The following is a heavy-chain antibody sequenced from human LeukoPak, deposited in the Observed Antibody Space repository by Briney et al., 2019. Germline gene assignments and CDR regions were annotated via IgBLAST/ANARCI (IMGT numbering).Heavy chain of an antibody. J-gene: IGHJ4*02. D-gene: IGHD3-22*01. V-gene: IGHV3-23*01. CDR2: ISGSGGST. CDR1: GFTFSSYA. CDR3: ASHVVTLYY. Sequence: GGSLRLSCAASGFTFSSYAMSWVRQAPGKGLEWVSAISGSGGSTYYADSMKGRFTISRDNSKNRLHLQMNSLRAEDTAVYYCASHVVTLYYWGQGTLVTVSS.